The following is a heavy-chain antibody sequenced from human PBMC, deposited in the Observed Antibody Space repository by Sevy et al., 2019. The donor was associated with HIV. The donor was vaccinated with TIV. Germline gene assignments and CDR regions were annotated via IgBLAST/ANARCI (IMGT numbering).Heavy chain of an antibody. CDR2: FYYSGST. Sequence: SETLSLTCIVSGGSISRSSYDWGWIRQPPGKGLECIGSFYYSGSTYYNPSLQGRVTISVDTSKNHFSLIVNSVTAADTAVYYCARHGGLVDRAFDYWGQGTLVTVSS. V-gene: IGHV4-39*01. CDR1: GGSISRSSYD. J-gene: IGHJ4*02. D-gene: IGHD3-10*01. CDR3: ARHGGLVDRAFDY.